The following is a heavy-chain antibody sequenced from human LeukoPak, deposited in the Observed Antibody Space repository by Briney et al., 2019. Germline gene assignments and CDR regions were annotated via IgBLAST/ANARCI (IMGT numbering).Heavy chain of an antibody. D-gene: IGHD6-13*01. V-gene: IGHV4-34*01. CDR1: GGSFSGYY. CDR2: INHSGST. J-gene: IGHJ4*02. Sequence: SETLSLTCAVYGGSFSGYYWSWIRQPPGKGLEWIGEINHSGSTNYNPSLKSRVTISVDTSKNQFSLKLSSVTAADTAVYYCARETAAGTGRTIRLFDYRGQGTLVTVSS. CDR3: ARETAAGTGRTIRLFDY.